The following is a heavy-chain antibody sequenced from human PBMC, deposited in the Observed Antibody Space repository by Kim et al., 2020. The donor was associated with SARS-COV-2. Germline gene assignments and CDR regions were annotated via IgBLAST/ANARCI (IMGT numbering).Heavy chain of an antibody. CDR3: APASYDILTGYPS. J-gene: IGHJ4*02. D-gene: IGHD3-9*01. V-gene: IGHV3-23*01. Sequence: GGSLRLSCAASGFTFSSYAMSWVRQAPGKGLEWVSAISGSGGSTYYADSVKGRFTISRDNSKNTLYLQMNSLRAEDTAVYYCAPASYDILTGYPSWGQGTLVTVSS. CDR2: ISGSGGST. CDR1: GFTFSSYA.